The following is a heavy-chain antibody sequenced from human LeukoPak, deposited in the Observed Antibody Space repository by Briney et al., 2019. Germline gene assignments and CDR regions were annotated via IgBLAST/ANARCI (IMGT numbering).Heavy chain of an antibody. J-gene: IGHJ4*02. V-gene: IGHV3-48*03. CDR1: GFTLDNYE. CDR2: ISSSGSTI. D-gene: IGHD2-2*01. CDR3: ARGRVLPGVMFGFFDY. Sequence: GGSLRLSCEVSGFTLDNYEMNWVRRAPGKGLEWISYISSSGSTIYYTDSVKGRFTISRDNAKSSLYLQMNSLRVDDTAVYYCARGRVLPGVMFGFFDYWGQGTLVSVSS.